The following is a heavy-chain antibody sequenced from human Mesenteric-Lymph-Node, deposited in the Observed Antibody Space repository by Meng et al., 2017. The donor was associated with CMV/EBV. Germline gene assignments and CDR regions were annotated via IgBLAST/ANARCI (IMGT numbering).Heavy chain of an antibody. D-gene: IGHD5-24*01. Sequence: ISADSGSNNGAGWNWIRQSPSRGLGWLGRTYYKSKWYNDYAVSVKSRITINPATSKNQFSLQLNSMTPEDTAVYYCVGIRDGYNHPWGQGTLVTVSS. V-gene: IGHV6-1*01. CDR3: VGIRDGYNHP. CDR2: TYYKSKWYN. CDR1: ADSGSNNGAG. J-gene: IGHJ5*02.